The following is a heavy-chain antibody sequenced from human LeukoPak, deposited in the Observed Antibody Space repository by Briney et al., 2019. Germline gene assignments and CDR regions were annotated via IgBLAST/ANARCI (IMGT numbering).Heavy chain of an antibody. D-gene: IGHD6-13*01. CDR1: GFTLDDYG. CDR3: ARPSSSFNAFDT. CDR2: INWNGGST. J-gene: IGHJ3*02. V-gene: IGHV3-20*01. Sequence: AGSLRLACAASGFTLDDYGMSWVRQAPGKGLEWVCGINWNGGSTGYADSVKGRFTISRDNAKNSLYLQMNSLTTRDTAMLGGARPSSSFNAFDTWGQGTMVTVSS.